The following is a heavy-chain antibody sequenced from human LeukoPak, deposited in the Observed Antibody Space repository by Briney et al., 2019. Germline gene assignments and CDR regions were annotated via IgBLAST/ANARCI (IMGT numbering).Heavy chain of an antibody. CDR2: ISAYNGNT. D-gene: IGHD2-2*02. CDR1: GYTFTSYG. V-gene: IGHV1-18*01. J-gene: IGHJ4*02. Sequence: ASVKVSCKASGYTFTSYGISWVRQAPGQGLEWMGWISAYNGNTNYAQKLQGRVTMTTDTSTSTAYMELRSLRSEDTAVYYCASGLVDCSSTSCYTHFDYWGQGTLVTVSS. CDR3: ASGLVDCSSTSCYTHFDY.